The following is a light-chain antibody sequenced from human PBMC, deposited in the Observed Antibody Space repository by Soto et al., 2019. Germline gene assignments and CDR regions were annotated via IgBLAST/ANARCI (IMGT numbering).Light chain of an antibody. J-gene: IGKJ1*01. CDR3: QQSDGTPWT. Sequence: DIQMTHSPSSLSASVGDRVTITCRASQSISSYLDWYQQKPVQAPKLLIYAASSLQSRVPPRFSGSRSGTDYTLTISILQPEDFGTGYSQQSDGTPWTFCQGTQVEIK. CDR2: AAS. V-gene: IGKV1-39*01. CDR1: QSISSY.